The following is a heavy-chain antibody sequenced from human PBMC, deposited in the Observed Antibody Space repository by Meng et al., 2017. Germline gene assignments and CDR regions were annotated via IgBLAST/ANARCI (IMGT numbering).Heavy chain of an antibody. CDR3: ARLQRIYYFDY. Sequence: QVQLVQSGAEVKKPGASLKVSCKASGYTFTSYYMHWVRQAPGQGLEWMGIINPSGGSTSYAQKFQGRVTMTRDTSTSTVYMELSSLRSEDTAVYHCARLQRIYYFDYWGQGTLVTVSS. CDR1: GYTFTSYY. J-gene: IGHJ4*02. D-gene: IGHD2-15*01. CDR2: INPSGGST. V-gene: IGHV1-46*01.